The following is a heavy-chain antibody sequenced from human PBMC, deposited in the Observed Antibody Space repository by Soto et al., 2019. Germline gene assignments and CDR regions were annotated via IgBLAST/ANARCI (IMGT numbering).Heavy chain of an antibody. CDR1: GFTFSSYA. J-gene: IGHJ4*02. V-gene: IGHV3-30-3*01. D-gene: IGHD3-22*01. CDR2: ISYDGSNK. Sequence: QVQLVESGGGVVQPGRSLRLSCAASGFTFSSYAMHWVRQAPGEGLEWVAVISYDGSNKYYADSVKGRFTISRDNSKNTLDLQMNSLRAEDTAVYYCARDRYYYDSSGRLDYWGQGTLVTVSS. CDR3: ARDRYYYDSSGRLDY.